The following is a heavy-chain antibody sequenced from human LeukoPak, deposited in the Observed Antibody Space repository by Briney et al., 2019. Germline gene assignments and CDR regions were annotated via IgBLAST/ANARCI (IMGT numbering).Heavy chain of an antibody. J-gene: IGHJ4*02. Sequence: GESLKISCEVSGYSFTSSWIAWVRQMPGKGLEWMGIIYPGDSDTRYSPSFQGQVTISADNSISTAYLQWSGLTASDTAMYYCAREPDSSGYSFDYWGQGTLVTVSS. CDR2: IYPGDSDT. CDR3: AREPDSSGYSFDY. CDR1: GYSFTSSW. D-gene: IGHD3-22*01. V-gene: IGHV5-51*01.